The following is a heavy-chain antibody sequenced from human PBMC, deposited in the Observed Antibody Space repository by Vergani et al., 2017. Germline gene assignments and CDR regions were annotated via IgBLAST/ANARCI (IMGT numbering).Heavy chain of an antibody. D-gene: IGHD4-17*01. CDR3: AKHPSDYVGRYFQH. CDR2: ISGSGGST. Sequence: VQLVESGGGVVQPGRSLRLSCAASGFTFSSYAMSWVRQAPGKGLEWVSAISGSGGSTYYADSVKGRFTISRDNSKNTLYLQMNSLRAEDTAEYYCAKHPSDYVGRYFQHWGQGTLVTVSS. J-gene: IGHJ1*01. V-gene: IGHV3-23*04. CDR1: GFTFSSYA.